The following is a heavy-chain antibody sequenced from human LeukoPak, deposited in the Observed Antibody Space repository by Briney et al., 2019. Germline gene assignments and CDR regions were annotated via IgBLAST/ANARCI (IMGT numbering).Heavy chain of an antibody. Sequence: GGSLRLSCAASGFTFSSYGMHWVRQAPGKGLEWVAVIWYGGSNKYYADSVKGRFTISRDNSKNTLYLQLNSLRVEDTAVYYCAKNRGAGSHYYYHMNVWGKGTTVTVSS. CDR3: AKNRGAGSHYYYHMNV. J-gene: IGHJ6*03. V-gene: IGHV3-33*06. CDR2: IWYGGSNK. D-gene: IGHD1-26*01. CDR1: GFTFSSYG.